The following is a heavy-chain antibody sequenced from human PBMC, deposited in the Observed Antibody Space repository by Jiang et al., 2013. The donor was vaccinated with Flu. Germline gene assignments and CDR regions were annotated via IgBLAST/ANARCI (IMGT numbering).Heavy chain of an antibody. J-gene: IGHJ6*02. V-gene: IGHV3-33*01. CDR2: IWYDGSNK. D-gene: IGHD3-22*01. Sequence: RLSCAASGFTFSSYGMHWVRQAPGKGLEWVAVIWYDGSNKYYADSVKGRFTISRDNSKNTLYLQMNSLRAEDTAVYYCARDLDYDSSGYYYYYYYGMDVWGQGTTVTVSS. CDR3: ARDLDYDSSGYYYYYYYGMDV. CDR1: GFTFSSYG.